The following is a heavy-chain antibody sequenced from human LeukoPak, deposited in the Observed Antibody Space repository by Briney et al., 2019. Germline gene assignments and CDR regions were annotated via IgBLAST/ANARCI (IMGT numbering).Heavy chain of an antibody. D-gene: IGHD6-6*01. V-gene: IGHV4-4*07. J-gene: IGHJ4*02. CDR2: IYTSGST. Sequence: WETQSLPCTVSGCSISRYYWRWIREPAGKGLEWIGRIYTSGSTKYNPSLKSRVTMSVDKSKNQSSLKLSSVTAADTAVYYCASGRIAALDYWGQGTLVTVSS. CDR3: ASGRIAALDY. CDR1: GCSISRYY.